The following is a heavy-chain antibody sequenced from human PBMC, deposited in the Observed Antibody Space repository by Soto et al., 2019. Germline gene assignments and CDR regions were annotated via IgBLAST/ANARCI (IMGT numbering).Heavy chain of an antibody. CDR1: GGSISSYY. V-gene: IGHV4-59*01. CDR3: ARGLAPRRELPLFDY. D-gene: IGHD1-26*01. Sequence: SETLSLTCTVSGGSISSYYWSWIRQPPGKGLEWIGYIYYSGSTNYNPSLKSRVTISVDTSKNQFSLKLSSVTAADTAVYYCARGLAPRRELPLFDYWGQGTLVTVSS. J-gene: IGHJ4*02. CDR2: IYYSGST.